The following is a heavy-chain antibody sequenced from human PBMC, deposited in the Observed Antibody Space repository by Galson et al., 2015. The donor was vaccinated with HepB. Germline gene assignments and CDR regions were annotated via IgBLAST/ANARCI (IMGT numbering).Heavy chain of an antibody. D-gene: IGHD6-19*01. Sequence: SLRLSCAASGFTFSDYYMSWIRQAPGKGLEWVSYISSSSSYTNYADSVKGRFTISRDNAKNSLYLQMNSLRAEDTAVYYCAGGHSSGWFSSDYWGQGTLVTVSS. CDR2: ISSSSSYT. J-gene: IGHJ4*02. CDR3: AGGHSSGWFSSDY. V-gene: IGHV3-11*06. CDR1: GFTFSDYY.